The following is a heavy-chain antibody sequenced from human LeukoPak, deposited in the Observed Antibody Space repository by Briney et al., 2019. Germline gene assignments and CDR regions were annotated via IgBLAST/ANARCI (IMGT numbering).Heavy chain of an antibody. J-gene: IGHJ4*02. CDR3: ARVETTVETLFDY. V-gene: IGHV1-18*01. CDR2: INTYSGNT. D-gene: IGHD4-23*01. Sequence: ASVKVSCKASGYTFSSYGISWVRLAPGQGLEWMGWINTYSGNTNYAQKLQGRVTMTTDTSTSTAYMKLRSLRSDDTAVYYCARVETTVETLFDYWGQGTLVTVSS. CDR1: GYTFSSYG.